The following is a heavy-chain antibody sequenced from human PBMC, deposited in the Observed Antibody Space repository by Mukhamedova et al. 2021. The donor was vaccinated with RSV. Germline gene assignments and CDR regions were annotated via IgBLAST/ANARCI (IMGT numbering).Heavy chain of an antibody. D-gene: IGHD5-18*01. CDR2: ISYDGSNK. CDR1: SSYA. J-gene: IGHJ4*02. CDR3: ARDQNSYGYTSFDY. Sequence: SSYAMHWVRQAPGKGLEWVAVISYDGSNKYYADSVKGRFTISRDNSKNTLYLQMNSLRAEDTAVYYCARDQNSYGYTSFDYWGQGT. V-gene: IGHV3-30*04.